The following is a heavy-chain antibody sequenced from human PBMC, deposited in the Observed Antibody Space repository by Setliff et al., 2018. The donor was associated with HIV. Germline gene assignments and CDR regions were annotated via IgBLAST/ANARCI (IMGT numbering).Heavy chain of an antibody. CDR1: GDSIHSVTSY. V-gene: IGHV4-39*01. CDR3: ARHTAVNVSPSGLGYYYIDV. Sequence: PSETLSLTCTVSGDSIHSVTSYWGWFRQSPGKGLEWIGTIYYTGYTFNNPSLKSRVTMSVDTSKSQFSLKLQSMTAADTAIYYCARHTAVNVSPSGLGYYYIDVWAKGTSVTVSS. D-gene: IGHD3-9*01. CDR2: IYYTGYT. J-gene: IGHJ6*03.